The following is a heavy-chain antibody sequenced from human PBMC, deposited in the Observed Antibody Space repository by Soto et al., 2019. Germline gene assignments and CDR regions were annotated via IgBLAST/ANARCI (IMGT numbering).Heavy chain of an antibody. D-gene: IGHD5-12*01. CDR1: GASISSFY. CDR2: VYHTGAT. CDR3: ARGGNRYSNVASGVGGFDY. Sequence: SETLSLTCTVFGASISSFYWSWIRQSPERGLEWIAYVYHTGATNYNPSLKSRVTISLDTSKGQFSLNLTSLTTADTAVYFCARGGNRYSNVASGVGGFDYWGQGSLVTVSS. J-gene: IGHJ4*02. V-gene: IGHV4-59*01.